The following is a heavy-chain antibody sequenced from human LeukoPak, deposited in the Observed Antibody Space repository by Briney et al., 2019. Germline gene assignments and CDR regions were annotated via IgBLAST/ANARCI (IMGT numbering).Heavy chain of an antibody. Sequence: PGGSLRLSCAASGFTVSSNYMSWVRQAPGKGLEWVSVIYSGGSTYYADSVKGRFTISRDNSKNTLYLQMNSPRAEDTAVYYCARDTGYSSGFDYWGQGTLVTVSS. CDR1: GFTVSSNY. D-gene: IGHD6-19*01. CDR2: IYSGGST. V-gene: IGHV3-53*01. CDR3: ARDTGYSSGFDY. J-gene: IGHJ4*02.